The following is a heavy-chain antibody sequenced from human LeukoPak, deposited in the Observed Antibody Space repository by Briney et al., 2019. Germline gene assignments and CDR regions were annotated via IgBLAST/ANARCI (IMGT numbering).Heavy chain of an antibody. CDR3: ARRGDSSRWPYSFDS. CDR2: IYYDGST. CDR1: GGSINSYY. D-gene: IGHD6-13*01. V-gene: IGHV4-59*12. Sequence: SETLSLTCTVSGGSINSYYWNWIRQPPGKGLEWIGYIYYDGSTNYNPSLKSRVTISLDTSKSQFSLMLSSVTAADTAVYYCARRGDSSRWPYSFDSWGQGTLVTVSS. J-gene: IGHJ4*02.